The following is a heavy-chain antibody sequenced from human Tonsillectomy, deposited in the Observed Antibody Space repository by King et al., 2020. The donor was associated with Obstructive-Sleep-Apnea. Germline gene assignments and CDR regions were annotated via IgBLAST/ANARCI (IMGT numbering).Heavy chain of an antibody. CDR1: RFTFSSYG. CDR2: IRYDGSNQ. V-gene: IGHV3-30*02. CDR3: AKDGPWVQQQQPQSLEY. D-gene: IGHD6-13*01. J-gene: IGHJ4*02. Sequence: VQLVESGGGVVQPGGSLRLSCAASRFTFSSYGMHWVRQAPGKGLEWVAFIRYDGSNQYYADSVKGRFTISRDNSKNTLYLQMNSLRGEDTAVYYCAKDGPWVQQQQPQSLEYWGQGTLVTVSS.